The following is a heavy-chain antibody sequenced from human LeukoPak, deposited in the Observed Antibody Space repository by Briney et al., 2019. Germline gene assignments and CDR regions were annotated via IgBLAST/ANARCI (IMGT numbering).Heavy chain of an antibody. Sequence: PSQTLSLTCTVSGGSISSGSYYWSWIRQPAGKGLEWIGRIYTSGSTNYNPSLKSRVTISVDTSKNQFSLKMSSVTAADTAVYFCARHQEGMVRGVLYYMDVWGKGTTVIISS. CDR3: ARHQEGMVRGVLYYMDV. V-gene: IGHV4-61*02. CDR1: GGSISSGSYY. CDR2: IYTSGST. J-gene: IGHJ6*03. D-gene: IGHD3-10*01.